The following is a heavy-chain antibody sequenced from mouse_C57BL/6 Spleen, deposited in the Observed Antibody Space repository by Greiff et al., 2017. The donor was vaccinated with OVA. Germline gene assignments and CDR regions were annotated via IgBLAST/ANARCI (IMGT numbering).Heavy chain of an antibody. D-gene: IGHD2-2*01. CDR2: INPSNGGT. CDR3: ARDYGYEGYLDN. J-gene: IGHJ2*01. CDR1: GYTFTSYW. Sequence: VQLQQPGTELVKPGASVKLSCKASGYTFTSYWMHWVKQRPGQGLEWIGNINPSNGGTNYNEKFKSKTTLTVDKSSSTGYMQLSSLTSEDSAVYYRARDYGYEGYLDNWGQGTTHTVST. V-gene: IGHV1-53*01.